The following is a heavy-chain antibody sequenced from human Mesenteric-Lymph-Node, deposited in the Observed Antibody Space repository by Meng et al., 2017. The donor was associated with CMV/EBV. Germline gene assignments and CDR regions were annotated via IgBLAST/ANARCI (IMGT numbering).Heavy chain of an antibody. Sequence: SETLSLTCTVSGGSISSSSYYWGWIRQPPGKGLEWIGSIYYSGSTCYNPSLKSRVTISVDTSKNQFSLKLSSVTAADTAVYYCARQRPCSGDSCYSFDYWGQGTLVTVSS. J-gene: IGHJ4*02. CDR1: GGSISSSSYY. CDR3: ARQRPCSGDSCYSFDY. V-gene: IGHV4-39*01. D-gene: IGHD2-15*01. CDR2: IYYSGST.